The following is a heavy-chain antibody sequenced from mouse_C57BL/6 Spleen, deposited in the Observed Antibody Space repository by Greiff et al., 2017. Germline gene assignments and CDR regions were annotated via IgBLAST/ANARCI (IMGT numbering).Heavy chain of an antibody. CDR1: GYTFTSYW. CDR2: IDPNSGGT. Sequence: QVQLQQPGAELVKPGASVKLSCKASGYTFTSYWMHWVKQRPGRGLEWIGRIDPNSGGTKYNEKFKSKATLTVDKPSSTAYMQLSSLTCEDSAVYDCARSGTVVSHWYFDVWGTGTTGTVSS. CDR3: ARSGTVVSHWYFDV. D-gene: IGHD1-1*01. V-gene: IGHV1-72*01. J-gene: IGHJ1*03.